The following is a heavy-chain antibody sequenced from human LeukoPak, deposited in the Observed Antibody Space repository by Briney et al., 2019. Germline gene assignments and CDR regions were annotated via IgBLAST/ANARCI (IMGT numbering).Heavy chain of an antibody. D-gene: IGHD6-6*01. CDR2: IYSGGST. V-gene: IGHV3-66*01. J-gene: IGHJ4*02. CDR1: GFTFSSYA. CDR3: ARTKKQLVEYYFDY. Sequence: GGSLRLSCAASGFTFSSYAMSWVRQAPGKGLEWVSVIYSGGSTYYADSVKGRFTISRDNSKNTLYLQMNSLRAEDTAVYYCARTKKQLVEYYFDYWGQGTLVTVSS.